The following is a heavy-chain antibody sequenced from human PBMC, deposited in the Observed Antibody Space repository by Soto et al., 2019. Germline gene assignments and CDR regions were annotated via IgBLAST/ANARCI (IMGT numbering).Heavy chain of an antibody. J-gene: IGHJ6*02. Sequence: PWGSLRLSCTTSGFSFSDYGMHWVRQAPGKGLEWVDLIWFDGSKKYYGDSVKGRFSISRDNSKNTLYLQMDGLRAEDTAVYYCARRKLSGSPSQYYFYYGLDVWGQGTTVTVSS. CDR2: IWFDGSKK. V-gene: IGHV3-33*01. CDR3: ARRKLSGSPSQYYFYYGLDV. CDR1: GFSFSDYG. D-gene: IGHD3-3*01.